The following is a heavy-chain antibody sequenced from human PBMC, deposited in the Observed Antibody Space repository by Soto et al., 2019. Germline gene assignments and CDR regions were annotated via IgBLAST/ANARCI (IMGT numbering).Heavy chain of an antibody. J-gene: IGHJ6*02. Sequence: SVKVSCKASGGTFSSYAISWVRQAPGQGLEWMGGIIPIFGTANYAQKFQGRVTITADESTSTAYMELSSLRSEDTAVYYCARSTRSGGPHYYYYGMDVWGQGTTVTVSS. CDR2: IIPIFGTA. CDR3: ARSTRSGGPHYYYYGMDV. V-gene: IGHV1-69*13. D-gene: IGHD3-10*01. CDR1: GGTFSSYA.